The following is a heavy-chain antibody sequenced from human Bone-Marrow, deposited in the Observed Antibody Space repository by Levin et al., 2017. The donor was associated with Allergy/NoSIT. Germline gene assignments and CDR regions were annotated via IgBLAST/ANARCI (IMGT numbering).Heavy chain of an antibody. D-gene: IGHD3-10*01. J-gene: IGHJ4*02. CDR1: GFTYSFYW. CDR2: IKEDGSEK. CDR3: TRQNGSGSSRPFDY. V-gene: IGHV3-7*01. Sequence: GASVKVSCAASGFTYSFYWMSWVRQAPGKGLEWVANIKEDGSEKYYVDSVKGRFSISRDNGKNSLNLHMNKLRAEDTAVYYCTRQNGSGSSRPFDYWGQGTLVTVSS.